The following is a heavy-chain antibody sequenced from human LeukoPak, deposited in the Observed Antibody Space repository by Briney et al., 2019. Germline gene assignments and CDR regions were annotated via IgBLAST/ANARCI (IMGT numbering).Heavy chain of an antibody. Sequence: PGGSLRLSCAASGFMFVTYEMTWVRQAPGGGLEWIAYISSSGKTIYYADSVRGRFTVARDNARSSLYLDMNSLRVEDTAFYFCTRGGSVTTGPIDHWGQGTLVTLSP. CDR3: TRGGSVTTGPIDH. CDR1: GFMFVTYE. V-gene: IGHV3-48*03. D-gene: IGHD1-1*01. CDR2: ISSSGKTI. J-gene: IGHJ4*02.